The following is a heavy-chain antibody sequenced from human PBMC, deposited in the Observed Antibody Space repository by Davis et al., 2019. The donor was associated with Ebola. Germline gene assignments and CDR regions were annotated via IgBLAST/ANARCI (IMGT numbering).Heavy chain of an antibody. CDR2: IYSGGST. V-gene: IGHV3-66*01. CDR1: GFTVSSNY. D-gene: IGHD1-26*01. J-gene: IGHJ5*02. Sequence: GESLKISCAASGFTVSSNYMSCVRQAPGKGLEWVSVIYSGGSTYYADSVTGRFNISRDNSKNTMYLQMNSLRAEDTAVYYWARGSGGAADRWGQGTQVTVSS. CDR3: ARGSGGAADR.